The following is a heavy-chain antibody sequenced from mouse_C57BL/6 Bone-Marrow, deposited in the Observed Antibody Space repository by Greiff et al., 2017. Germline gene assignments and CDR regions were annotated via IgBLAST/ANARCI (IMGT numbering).Heavy chain of an antibody. J-gene: IGHJ3*01. CDR2: IFPGDGAT. V-gene: IGHV1-80*01. CDR1: GYAFSSYW. CDR3: ARGAY. Sequence: QVQLQQPGAELVKPGASVKFSCKASGYAFSSYWMNWVKQRPGKGLEWIGQIFPGDGATNYNGKFKGKATLTVAKSSSTAYMQLSSLTSEDSAVYFCARGAYWGQGTLVTVSA.